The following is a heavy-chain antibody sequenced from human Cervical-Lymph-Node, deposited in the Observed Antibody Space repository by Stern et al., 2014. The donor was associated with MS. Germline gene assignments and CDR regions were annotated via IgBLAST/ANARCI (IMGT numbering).Heavy chain of an antibody. Sequence: VQLVESGAEVKKPGSSVKVSCKASGGTFSSYEITWVRQAPGQGLEWMGGIIPTFDTPNYAQKFQYRVTISADESTNTAYLELNGLKSDDTAIYFCARAYTYYSNSAGYWGQGTLVTVSS. D-gene: IGHD3-10*01. CDR3: ARAYTYYSNSAGY. V-gene: IGHV1-69*01. CDR2: IIPTFDTP. CDR1: GGTFSSYE. J-gene: IGHJ4*02.